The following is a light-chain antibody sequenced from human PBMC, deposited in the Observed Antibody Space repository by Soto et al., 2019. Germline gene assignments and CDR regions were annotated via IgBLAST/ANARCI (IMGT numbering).Light chain of an antibody. CDR1: QSLVSIDGRTY. J-gene: IGKJ1*01. CDR2: RVS. CDR3: MQISDFPRT. V-gene: IGKV2-24*01. Sequence: DIVLTQSPLSTAVMVGQATSISCRSSQSLVSIDGRTYMSWLHQRPGQSPRLLIYRVSNRFSGVPERFIGTGAETHFTLQITNVEPEDVGVYYCMQISDFPRTFGQGTRLEI.